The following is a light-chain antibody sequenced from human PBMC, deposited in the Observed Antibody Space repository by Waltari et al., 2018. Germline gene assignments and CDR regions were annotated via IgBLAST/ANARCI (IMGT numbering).Light chain of an antibody. CDR2: GAS. V-gene: IGKV3-15*01. CDR3: QQYNNWRT. CDR1: QSISRN. J-gene: IGKJ2*01. Sequence: ELFMTQSPPTLSVSPGERATLSCRASQSISRNLAWYQQKPGQAPRLLIYGASTRATGIPARFSGSGSGTEFTLTISSLQSEDFAVYYCQQYNNWRTFGQGTKLEIK.